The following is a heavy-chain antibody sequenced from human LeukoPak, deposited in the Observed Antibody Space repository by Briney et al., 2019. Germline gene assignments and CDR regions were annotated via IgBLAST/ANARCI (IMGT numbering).Heavy chain of an antibody. CDR1: EFTLSTYA. V-gene: IGHV3-23*01. CDR3: GRIKGYSYDY. D-gene: IGHD5-18*01. J-gene: IGHJ4*02. Sequence: GGSLRLSCAASEFTLSTYAMNWVRQAPGKGLEWVSTISDRWTNYADSVKGRFTISRDNAKNTLYLQMNSLRAEDTAVYYCGRIKGYSYDYWGQGTLVTVSS. CDR2: ISDRWT.